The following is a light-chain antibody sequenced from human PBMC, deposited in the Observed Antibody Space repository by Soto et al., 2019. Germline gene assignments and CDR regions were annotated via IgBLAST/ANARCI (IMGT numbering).Light chain of an antibody. CDR2: SNN. Sequence: QSVLTQPPSASGTPGQRVTISCSGSSSNIGSNTVNWYQQLPGTAPKLLIYSNNQRPSGVPDRFSGSKSGTSASLAISALQSEDEADYYCAALDDSLNGYVFGTGTKLTVL. CDR1: SSNIGSNT. CDR3: AALDDSLNGYV. J-gene: IGLJ1*01. V-gene: IGLV1-44*01.